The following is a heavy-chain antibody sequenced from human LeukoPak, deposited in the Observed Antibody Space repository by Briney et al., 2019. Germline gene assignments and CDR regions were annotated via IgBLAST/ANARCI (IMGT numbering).Heavy chain of an antibody. J-gene: IGHJ3*02. CDR1: GGSINSYY. V-gene: IGHV4-59*01. CDR2: IYYSGNT. Sequence: PSETLSLTCTVSGGSINSYYWSWNRQPPGKGLEWIGNIYYSGNTNYNPSLKSRVTISVDPSKNQFSLKLSSMTAADTAVYYCARVWEAGAYDAFDIWGQGTMVTVSS. D-gene: IGHD1-26*01. CDR3: ARVWEAGAYDAFDI.